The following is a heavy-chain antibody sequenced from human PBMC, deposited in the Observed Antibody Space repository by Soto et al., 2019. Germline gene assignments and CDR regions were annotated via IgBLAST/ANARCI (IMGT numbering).Heavy chain of an antibody. CDR1: GFPFSHHW. J-gene: IGHJ4*02. V-gene: IGHV3-74*01. CDR2: INIDGTST. CDR3: ARDLTWNQADY. D-gene: IGHD1-1*01. Sequence: PGGSLRLSCAASGFPFSHHWMHWVRQAPGKGLVWVSRINIDGTSTAYADSVKGRFTISRDNANNTLYLQMNSLRAEDTAVYYCARDLTWNQADYWGQGTLVTVSS.